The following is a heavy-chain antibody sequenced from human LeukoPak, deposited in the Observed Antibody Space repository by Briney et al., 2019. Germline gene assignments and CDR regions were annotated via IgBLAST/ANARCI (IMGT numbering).Heavy chain of an antibody. CDR3: AKGPMYYYDSSAPYPEYFQH. J-gene: IGHJ1*01. CDR2: ISGRGDIT. Sequence: GGSLRLSCAASGFSFKSYAMSWVRQAPGMGLEWVSSISGRGDITYFADSMKGRFTISRDNSKSTLYLQLNRLRADDTAVYFCAKGPMYYYDSSAPYPEYFQHWGQGTLVTVSS. V-gene: IGHV3-23*01. CDR1: GFSFKSYA. D-gene: IGHD3-22*01.